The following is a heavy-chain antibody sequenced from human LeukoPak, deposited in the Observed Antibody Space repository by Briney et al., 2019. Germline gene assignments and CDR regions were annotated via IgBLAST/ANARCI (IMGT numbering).Heavy chain of an antibody. V-gene: IGHV4-39*07. J-gene: IGHJ3*02. CDR3: ARVDYDDSGRAFDI. CDR1: GGSISSSSYY. CDR2: IYYSGST. Sequence: SETLSPTCTVSGGSISSSSYYWGWIRQPPGKGLEWIGSIYYSGSTYYNPSLKSRVTISVDTSKNQFSLKLSSVTAADTAVYYCARVDYDDSGRAFDIWGQGTMVTVSS. D-gene: IGHD3-22*01.